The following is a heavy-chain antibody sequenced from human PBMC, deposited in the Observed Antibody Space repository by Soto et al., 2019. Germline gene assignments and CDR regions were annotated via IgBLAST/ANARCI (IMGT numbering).Heavy chain of an antibody. CDR3: ASGELNYDFWSGYAPPPRYGMDV. Sequence: PGGALRLSCAASGFTFSSYDMHWVRQATGKGLEGVAAIGSAGDTYSPGSVKGRFTISRDNTNNHLYLKLHRLGAGDTAVYYCASGELNYDFWSGYAPPPRYGMDVWGQGTTVTVSS. CDR1: GFTFSSYD. CDR2: IGSAGDT. J-gene: IGHJ6*02. V-gene: IGHV3-13*01. D-gene: IGHD3-3*01.